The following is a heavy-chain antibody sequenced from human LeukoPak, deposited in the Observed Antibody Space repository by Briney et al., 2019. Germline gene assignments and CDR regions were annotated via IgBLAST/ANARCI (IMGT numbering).Heavy chain of an antibody. V-gene: IGHV1-69*05. CDR2: IIPIFGTA. CDR1: GYTFTDYY. Sequence: SVKVSCKVSGYTFTDYYMHWVRQAPGQGLEWMGRIIPIFGTANYAQKFQGRVTITTDESTSTAYMELSSLRSEDTAVYYCARDRSNYYDSSGYSNWGQGTLVTVSS. CDR3: ARDRSNYYDSSGYSN. D-gene: IGHD3-22*01. J-gene: IGHJ4*02.